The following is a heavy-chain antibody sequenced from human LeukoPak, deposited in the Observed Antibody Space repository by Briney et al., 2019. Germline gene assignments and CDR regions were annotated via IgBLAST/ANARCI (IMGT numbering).Heavy chain of an antibody. CDR1: GFTFSSYS. J-gene: IGHJ4*02. CDR2: ISSSSSYI. D-gene: IGHD6-13*01. V-gene: IGHV3-21*01. Sequence: PGGSLRLSCAASGFTFSSYSMDWVRQAPGKGLEWVSSISSSSSYIYYADSVKGRFTISRDNAKNSLYLQMNSLRAEDTAVYYCAREVLPSSWKGEGYDYWGQGTLVTVSS. CDR3: AREVLPSSWKGEGYDY.